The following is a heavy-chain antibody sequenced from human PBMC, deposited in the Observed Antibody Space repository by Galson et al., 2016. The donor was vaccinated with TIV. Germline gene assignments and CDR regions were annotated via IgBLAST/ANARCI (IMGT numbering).Heavy chain of an antibody. V-gene: IGHV3-15*01. J-gene: IGHJ6*02. Sequence: SLRLSCAVSGFTFSYAWMTWVRQAPGKGLEWVGRIKTKMEGGATDYAAVVKGSFTILRDDSKNMLYLQMKSLKTEDTGVYYCATESVALGEHFYHGMELWGQGTTVVVSS. CDR3: ATESVALGEHFYHGMEL. CDR2: IKTKMEGGAT. D-gene: IGHD1-26*01. CDR1: GFTFSYAW.